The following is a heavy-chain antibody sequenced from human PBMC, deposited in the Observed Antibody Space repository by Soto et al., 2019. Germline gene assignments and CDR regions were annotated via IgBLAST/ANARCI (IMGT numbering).Heavy chain of an antibody. CDR2: IYYSGST. D-gene: IGHD2-8*02. CDR1: GVFISSYY. Sequence: PDTLSLTCTVSGVFISSYYWSWIRQPPGKGLEWIGYIYYSGSTNYNPSLKSRVTISVDTSKNQFSLKLSSVTAADTAVYYCAAEGGVPRYYWGQGTLVSVSS. V-gene: IGHV4-59*12. J-gene: IGHJ4*02. CDR3: AAEGGVPRYY.